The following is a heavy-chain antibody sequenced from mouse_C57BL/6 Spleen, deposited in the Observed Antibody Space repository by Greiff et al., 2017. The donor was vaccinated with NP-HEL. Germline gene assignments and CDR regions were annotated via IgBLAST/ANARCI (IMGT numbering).Heavy chain of an antibody. CDR3: ARSPYYYGSSYDFDY. CDR1: FSPFPLYF. Sequence: QVQLQQPGAELVKPGASVKMSCKASFSPFPLYFLPFFPPIPFPFLSFLFSLYPVRCIPNYNEKFKSKATLTVDTSSSTAYMQLSSLTSEDSAVYYCARSPYYYGSSYDFDYWGQGTTLTVSS. J-gene: IGHJ2*01. V-gene: IGHV1-55*01. CDR2: LYPVRCIP. D-gene: IGHD1-1*01.